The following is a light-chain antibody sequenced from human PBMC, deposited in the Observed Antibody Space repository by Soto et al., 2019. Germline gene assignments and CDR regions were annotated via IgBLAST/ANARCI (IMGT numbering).Light chain of an antibody. Sequence: EILCPPSLAYLSFTPGASVTLSGRASQSITSYLAWYQKTPGQPPSLLIYGASSRATGIPDRFSGSGSGTDFTLTINRLEPEDFAVYYCHQYNNSWTGGQGTKVDIK. CDR2: GAS. J-gene: IGKJ1*01. V-gene: IGKV3-20*01. CDR1: QSITSY. CDR3: HQYNNSWT.